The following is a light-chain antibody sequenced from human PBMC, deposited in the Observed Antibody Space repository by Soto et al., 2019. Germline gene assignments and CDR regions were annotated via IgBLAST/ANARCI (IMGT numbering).Light chain of an antibody. CDR3: QQSFIAPWT. CDR1: QSITGY. Sequence: DIQMTQSPSSLSASVGDRVTITCRASQSITGYLNWYQQKPGTVPKLLIYAASTLQSGVPSRFSGSGSGTDFTLTLSSLQAEDSATYYCQQSFIAPWTFGQGTKVEIK. J-gene: IGKJ1*01. CDR2: AAS. V-gene: IGKV1-39*01.